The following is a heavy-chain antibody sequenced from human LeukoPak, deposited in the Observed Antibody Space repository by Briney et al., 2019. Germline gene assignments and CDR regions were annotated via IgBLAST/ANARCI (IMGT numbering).Heavy chain of an antibody. CDR1: GFSLSDYG. V-gene: IGHV3-48*02. Sequence: GGSLRLSCSASGFSLSDYGMSWVRQAPGKGLEWVSYITMNSVRFYADSMKGRFTISRDNDKNSVYLQMSSLRDEDTAVYFYTRRRYQLLGPNDSWGQGSLVTVSS. D-gene: IGHD2-2*01. CDR2: ITMNSVR. J-gene: IGHJ4*02. CDR3: TRRRYQLLGPNDS.